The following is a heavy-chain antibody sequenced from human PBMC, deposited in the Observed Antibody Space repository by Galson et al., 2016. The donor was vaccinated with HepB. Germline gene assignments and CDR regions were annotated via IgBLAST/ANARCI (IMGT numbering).Heavy chain of an antibody. CDR3: ARDPHEQWAVRVDI. Sequence: SLRLSCAASGFSFRNYWMNWVRHAPGKGLEWVANIQQDGNEKYYMDSVKGRFTISRDNAQNSVYLQMNSLGAEDTAVYYCARDPHEQWAVRVDIWGPGTAVTVSS. D-gene: IGHD6-19*01. CDR2: IQQDGNEK. V-gene: IGHV3-7*01. CDR1: GFSFRNYW. J-gene: IGHJ3*02.